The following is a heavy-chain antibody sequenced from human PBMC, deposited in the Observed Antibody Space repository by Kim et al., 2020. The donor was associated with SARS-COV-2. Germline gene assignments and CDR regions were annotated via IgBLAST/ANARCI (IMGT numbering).Heavy chain of an antibody. CDR1: GGSISSSSYY. J-gene: IGHJ3*02. D-gene: IGHD1-26*01. CDR2: IYYSGST. CDR3: ARGRGAGDDAFDI. Sequence: SETLSLTCTVSGGSISSSSYYWGWIRQPPGKGLEWIGSIYYSGSTYYNPSLKSRVTISVDTSKNQFSLKLSSVTAADTAVCYCARGRGAGDDAFDIWGQGTMVTVSS. V-gene: IGHV4-39*01.